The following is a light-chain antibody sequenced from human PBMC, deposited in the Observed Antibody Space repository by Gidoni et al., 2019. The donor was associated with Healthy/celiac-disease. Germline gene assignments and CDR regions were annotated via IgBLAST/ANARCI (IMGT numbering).Light chain of an antibody. Sequence: DVQMTQSPSSVSASVGDRVPITCRASQGISSWLAWHQQKPGKAPKLLIYAASSLQRGVPSRFSGSGSGTDFTLTISSLQPEDFATYYCQPANSFPLPFGPGTKVDI. V-gene: IGKV1-12*01. CDR1: QGISSW. CDR3: QPANSFPLP. CDR2: AAS. J-gene: IGKJ3*01.